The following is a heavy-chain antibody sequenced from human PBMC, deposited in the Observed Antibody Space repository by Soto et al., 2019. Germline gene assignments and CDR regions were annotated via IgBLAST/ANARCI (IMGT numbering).Heavy chain of an antibody. CDR1: GGSISSYY. J-gene: IGHJ5*02. CDR2: IYYSGST. V-gene: IGHV4-59*01. Sequence: SETLSLTCTVSGGSISSYYWSWIRQPPGKGLEWIGYIYYSGSTNYNPSLKSRVTISVDTSKNQFSLKLSSVTAADTAVYYCAREALPMVRRKGAWFDPWGQGTLVTVSS. D-gene: IGHD3-10*01. CDR3: AREALPMVRRKGAWFDP.